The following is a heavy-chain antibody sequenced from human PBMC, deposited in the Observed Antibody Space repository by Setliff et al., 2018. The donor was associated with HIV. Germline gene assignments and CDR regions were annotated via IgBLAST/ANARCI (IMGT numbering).Heavy chain of an antibody. CDR2: MNPKSGNT. D-gene: IGHD3-16*01. CDR3: ARGGEGLAN. CDR1: GYNFTSHD. V-gene: IGHV1-8*01. Sequence: ASVKVSCKASGYNFTSHDINWVRQAPGQGLGWMGWMNPKSGNTGYARKFQGRVTMTRKTSISTAYMELSSLTSEDTAVYYCARGGEGLANWGQGTLVTVSS. J-gene: IGHJ4*02.